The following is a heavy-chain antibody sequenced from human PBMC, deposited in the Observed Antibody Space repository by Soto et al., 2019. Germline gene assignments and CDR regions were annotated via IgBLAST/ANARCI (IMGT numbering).Heavy chain of an antibody. CDR2: ISSSGSTI. Sequence: GGSLRLSCAASGFTFSDCYMSLIRQAPGKGLEWVSYISSSGSTIYYADSVKGRFTISRDNAKNSLYLQMNSLRAEDTAVYYCARAWQAARPWFEYWGEGTLVTVSS. CDR3: ARAWQAARPWFEY. CDR1: GFTFSDCY. V-gene: IGHV3-11*01. J-gene: IGHJ4*02. D-gene: IGHD6-6*01.